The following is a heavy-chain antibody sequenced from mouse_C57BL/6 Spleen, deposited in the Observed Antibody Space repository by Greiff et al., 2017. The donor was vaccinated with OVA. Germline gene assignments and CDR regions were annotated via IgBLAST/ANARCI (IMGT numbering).Heavy chain of an antibody. J-gene: IGHJ4*01. V-gene: IGHV1-69*01. Sequence: QVQLQQPGAELVMPGASVKLSCKASGYTFTSYWMHWVKQRPGQGLEWIGEIDPSDSYTNYNQKFKGKSTLTVDKSSSTAYMQLSSLTSEDSAVYYCARALGGGSRAMDYWGQGTSVTVSS. CDR2: IDPSDSYT. D-gene: IGHD3-3*01. CDR3: ARALGGGSRAMDY. CDR1: GYTFTSYW.